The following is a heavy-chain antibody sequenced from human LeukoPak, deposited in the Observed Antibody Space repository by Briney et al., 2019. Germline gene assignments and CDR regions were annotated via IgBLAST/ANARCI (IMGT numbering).Heavy chain of an antibody. CDR1: GFTFNAYY. Sequence: ASVKVSCKASGFTFNAYYIHWVRQAPGQGLEWMGWISAYNGNTNYAQKFQGRLTMTTNTSTSTAFMELRSLRSDDTAIYFCAFSRLYYPDSGDYRYYYMDVWGKGTTVTMSS. CDR2: ISAYNGNT. V-gene: IGHV1-18*04. D-gene: IGHD3-10*01. CDR3: AFSRLYYPDSGDYRYYYMDV. J-gene: IGHJ6*03.